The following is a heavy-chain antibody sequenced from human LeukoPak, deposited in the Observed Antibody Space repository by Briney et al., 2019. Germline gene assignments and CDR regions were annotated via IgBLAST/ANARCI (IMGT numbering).Heavy chain of an antibody. J-gene: IGHJ6*02. V-gene: IGHV3-66*01. CDR3: ARGKSAAGSGYYYGMDV. Sequence: PGGSLRLSCAASGLTVSSNYMSWVRQAPGKGLEWLSVIYSGGSTYYAGSVKGRFTISRDNSKNTLYLQMNSLRAEDTAVYYCARGKSAAGSGYYYGMDVWGQGTTVTVSS. D-gene: IGHD6-13*01. CDR1: GLTVSSNY. CDR2: IYSGGST.